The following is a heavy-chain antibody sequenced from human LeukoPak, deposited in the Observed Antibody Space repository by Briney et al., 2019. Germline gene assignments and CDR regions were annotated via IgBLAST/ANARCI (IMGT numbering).Heavy chain of an antibody. D-gene: IGHD6-13*01. CDR1: GFTFSSYA. CDR3: AKGKQQLVRNWFDP. Sequence: GGSLRLSCAASGFTFSSYALSWVRQAPGKGLEWVSAISGSGGSTYYADSVKGRFTISRDNSKNTLYLQMNSLRAEDTAVYYCAKGKQQLVRNWFDPWGQGTLVTVSS. J-gene: IGHJ5*02. CDR2: ISGSGGST. V-gene: IGHV3-23*01.